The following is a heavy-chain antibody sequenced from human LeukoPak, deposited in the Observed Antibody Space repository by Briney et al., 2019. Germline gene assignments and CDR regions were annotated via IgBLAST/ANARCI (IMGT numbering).Heavy chain of an antibody. CDR1: GDTITTYA. J-gene: IGHJ4*02. CDR3: ARAAINGRVYYFDY. CDR2: VIPVFGTA. D-gene: IGHD1-20*01. Sequence: SVKVSCKASGDTITTYAFSWVRQAPGKGLEWMGGVIPVFGTADYAQKFQGRVSITADESTNMAYMELHSLRFEDTAVYYCARAAINGRVYYFDYWGQGTLVTVSS. V-gene: IGHV1-69*13.